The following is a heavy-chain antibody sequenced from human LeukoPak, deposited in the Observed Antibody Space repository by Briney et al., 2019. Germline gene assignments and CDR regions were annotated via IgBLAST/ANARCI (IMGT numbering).Heavy chain of an antibody. CDR3: ARDFAGYLDY. D-gene: IGHD3-9*01. Sequence: GRSLRLSCAASGFTFSSYSMNWVRQAPGKGLEWVSSISSSSSYIYYADSVKGRFTISRDNAKNSLYLQMNSLRAEDTAVYYCARDFAGYLDYWGQGTLVTVSS. CDR2: ISSSSSYI. V-gene: IGHV3-21*01. J-gene: IGHJ4*02. CDR1: GFTFSSYS.